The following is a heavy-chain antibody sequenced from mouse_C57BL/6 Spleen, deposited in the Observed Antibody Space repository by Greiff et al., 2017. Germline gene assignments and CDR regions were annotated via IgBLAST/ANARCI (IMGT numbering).Heavy chain of an antibody. D-gene: IGHD1-1*01. CDR3: ARFPLITTVVATDWYFDV. V-gene: IGHV1-69*01. J-gene: IGHJ1*03. CDR2: IDPSDSYT. CDR1: GYTFTSYW. Sequence: QVQLKQSGAELVMPGASVKLSCKASGYTFTSYWMHWVKQRPGQGLEWIGEIDPSDSYTNYNQKFKGKSTLTVDKSSSTAYMQLSSLTSEDSAVYYCARFPLITTVVATDWYFDVWGTGTTVTVSS.